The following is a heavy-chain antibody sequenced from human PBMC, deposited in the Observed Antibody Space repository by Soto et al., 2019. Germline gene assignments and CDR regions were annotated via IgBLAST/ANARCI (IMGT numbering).Heavy chain of an antibody. J-gene: IGHJ6*02. Sequence: SETLSLTCAVSGDPISSSKWWTWVRQTPGKGLEWIGKIDQNGITNYNPSLESRVTILKDNSKNQLSLKLTSVTAMDSAVYYCARLNRDYYYYGMDVWGQGATVTVSS. V-gene: IGHV4-4*02. CDR2: IDQNGIT. CDR1: GDPISSSKW. CDR3: ARLNRDYYYYGMDV.